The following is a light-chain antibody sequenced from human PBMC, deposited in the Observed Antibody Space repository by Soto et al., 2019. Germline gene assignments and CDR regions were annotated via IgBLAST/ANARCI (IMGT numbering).Light chain of an antibody. J-gene: IGKJ1*01. CDR2: AAS. Sequence: IRMTQSPSSFSASAGDRFTITCRASQSISSYLNWYQQKPGKAPKVPIYAASSLQSGIPSRFSGSGSGTDFTLTISSLQPEDFATYYCQQSYSIPWTFGQGTKVDIK. V-gene: IGKV1-39*01. CDR3: QQSYSIPWT. CDR1: QSISSY.